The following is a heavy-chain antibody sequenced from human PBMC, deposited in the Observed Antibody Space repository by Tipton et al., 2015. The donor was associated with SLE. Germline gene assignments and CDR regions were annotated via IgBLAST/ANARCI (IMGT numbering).Heavy chain of an antibody. D-gene: IGHD6-19*01. V-gene: IGHV3-30*02. Sequence: SLRLSCAASGFTFSSYGMHWVRQAPGKGLEWVAFIRYDGSNKYYADSVKGRFTISRDNSKNTLYMQMNSLRAEDTAVYYCAKDGKQWLVRWYFDLWGRGTLFTVSS. CDR3: AKDGKQWLVRWYFDL. CDR2: IRYDGSNK. J-gene: IGHJ2*01. CDR1: GFTFSSYG.